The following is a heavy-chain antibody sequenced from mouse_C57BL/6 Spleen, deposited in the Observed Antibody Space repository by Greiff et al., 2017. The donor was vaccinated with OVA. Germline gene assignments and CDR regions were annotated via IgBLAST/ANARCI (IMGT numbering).Heavy chain of an antibody. CDR1: GYTFTSYW. CDR2: IDPSDSYT. CDR3: ARLMRFDGYYVDAMDY. V-gene: IGHV1-69*01. J-gene: IGHJ4*01. Sequence: QVQLQQPGAELVMPGASVKLSCKASGYTFTSYWMPWVKQRPGQGLEWIGEIDPSDSYTNYNQKFKGKSTLTVDKSSSTAYMQLSSLTSEDSAVYYCARLMRFDGYYVDAMDYWGQGTSVTVSS. D-gene: IGHD2-3*01.